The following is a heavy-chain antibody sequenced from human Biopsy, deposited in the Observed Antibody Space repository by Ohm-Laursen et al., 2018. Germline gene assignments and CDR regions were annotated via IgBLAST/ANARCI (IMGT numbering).Heavy chain of an antibody. J-gene: IGHJ4*01. CDR3: ARTRAHNFGALEF. CDR1: GLSLSSTGMR. D-gene: IGHD1-1*01. V-gene: IGHV2-70*04. Sequence: TQTLTLTCSFSGLSLSSTGMRISWVRQPPGKALECLGRIDWDDDKFYSPSLETRLSLSKDTTTNQVVLTLTDVDPEDTPTYYCARTRAHNFGALEFWGQGILVTVSS. CDR2: IDWDDDK.